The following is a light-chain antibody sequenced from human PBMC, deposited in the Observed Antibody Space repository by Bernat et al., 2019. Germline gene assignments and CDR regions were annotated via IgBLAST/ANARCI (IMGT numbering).Light chain of an antibody. CDR1: SSDVGAYNY. Sequence: QSALTQPASVSGSPGQSITISCTGTSSDVGAYNYVSWYQQHPGKAPKLMIYDVSDRPSGVSNRFSGSKSGNTASLTIPGLQAEDAADYYCSSYTSTSTPYVFGTGTKVTVL. J-gene: IGLJ1*01. V-gene: IGLV2-14*03. CDR2: DVS. CDR3: SSYTSTSTPYV.